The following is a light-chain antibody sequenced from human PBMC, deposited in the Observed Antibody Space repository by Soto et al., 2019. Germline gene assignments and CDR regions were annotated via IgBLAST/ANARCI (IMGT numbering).Light chain of an antibody. Sequence: QSALTQPASVSGSPGQSITISCTGTSSDVGGYDYVSWYQQLPGKAPKLMIYDVNNRPSGVSNRFSGSKSGNTASLTISGLQAEDEADYYCSSYTGTSTFVFGGGTKLT. CDR1: SSDVGGYDY. J-gene: IGLJ1*01. V-gene: IGLV2-14*01. CDR3: SSYTGTSTFV. CDR2: DVN.